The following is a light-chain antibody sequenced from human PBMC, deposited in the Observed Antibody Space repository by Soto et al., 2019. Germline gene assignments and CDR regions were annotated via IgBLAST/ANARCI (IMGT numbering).Light chain of an antibody. CDR2: DAS. V-gene: IGKV1-13*02. J-gene: IGKJ2*01. CDR1: QAITNY. Sequence: ALHLTQSPSSLSASVGDRVTITCRASQAITNYLAWYQQRPGKPPKVLIYDASALISGVPSRFSGSGSGTDFTLTISSLQPEDFATYYCQQFIAYPHTFGQGTNLEVK. CDR3: QQFIAYPHT.